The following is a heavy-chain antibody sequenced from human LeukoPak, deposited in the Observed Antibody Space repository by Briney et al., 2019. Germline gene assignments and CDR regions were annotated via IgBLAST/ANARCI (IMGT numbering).Heavy chain of an antibody. CDR1: GFTFDDYA. CDR3: ATYGSGGGTFFDS. J-gene: IGHJ4*01. Sequence: GGSLRLSCAASGFTFDDYAMHWVRQAPGKGLEWVSGISWNSGSIGYADSVKGRFTISRDNAKNSLYLQMNSLRAEDTAVYYCATYGSGGGTFFDSWGQGTLVTVSS. CDR2: ISWNSGSI. D-gene: IGHD3-10*01. V-gene: IGHV3-9*01.